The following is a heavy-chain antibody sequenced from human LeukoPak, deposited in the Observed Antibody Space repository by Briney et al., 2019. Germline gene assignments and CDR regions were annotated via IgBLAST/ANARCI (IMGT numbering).Heavy chain of an antibody. D-gene: IGHD6-13*01. CDR1: GFSFSNYA. V-gene: IGHV3-48*01. Sequence: GGSLRLSCAASGFSFSNYAMNWVRQAPGKGLEWVSYISGSSAAIYYADSVEGRFTISRDKAKNSLYLQMNSLRSEDTAVYYCARDPSRGYNYYSYMDVWGKGATVTVSS. CDR2: ISGSSAAI. CDR3: ARDPSRGYNYYSYMDV. J-gene: IGHJ6*03.